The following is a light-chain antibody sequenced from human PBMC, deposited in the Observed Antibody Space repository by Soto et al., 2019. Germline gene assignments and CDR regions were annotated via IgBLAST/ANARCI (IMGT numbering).Light chain of an antibody. CDR3: TSYTSSFTFV. CDR1: SNDVGGYNF. J-gene: IGLJ1*01. CDR2: DVI. Sequence: QSALTQPASVSGSPGQSITISCTGTSNDVGGYNFVFWYQQHPTKAPKLIIYDVINRPSGVSNRFSGSKSGNMASLTISGLHDEDEADYYCTSYTSSFTFVFGTGTKVTVL. V-gene: IGLV2-14*03.